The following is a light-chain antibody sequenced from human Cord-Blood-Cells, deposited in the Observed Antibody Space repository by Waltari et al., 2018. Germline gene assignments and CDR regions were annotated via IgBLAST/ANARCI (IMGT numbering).Light chain of an antibody. CDR3: QQRSDWLT. V-gene: IGKV3-11*01. CDR1: RSVSSY. CDR2: KAS. Sequence: EIVLTQSPAPLSLSPGARATLSCRASRSVSSYLAWYQQNPGQAPRLLSYKASNRATGIPAGFSGSGAGTDFTLTISSLEPEDFAVYDCQQRSDWLTFGGGTKVEIK. J-gene: IGKJ4*02.